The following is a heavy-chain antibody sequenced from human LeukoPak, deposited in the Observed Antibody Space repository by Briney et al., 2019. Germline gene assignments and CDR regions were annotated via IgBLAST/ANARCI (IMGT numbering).Heavy chain of an antibody. V-gene: IGHV4-59*08. D-gene: IGHD2-8*01. CDR1: GGSIRSYY. J-gene: IGHJ3*02. CDR2: IYYSGST. Sequence: SETLSLTCTVSGGSIRSYYWSWIRQPPGKGLEWIGYIYYSGSTNHNPSLKSRVTISVDTSENQFSLKLSSVTAADTAVYYCARHGGIVLGNDAFDIWGQGTMVPVSS. CDR3: ARHGGIVLGNDAFDI.